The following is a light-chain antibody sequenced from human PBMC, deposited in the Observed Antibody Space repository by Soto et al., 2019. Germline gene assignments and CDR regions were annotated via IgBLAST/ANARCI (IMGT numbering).Light chain of an antibody. CDR3: QHYNSYSEA. CDR1: RSVRSSS. Sequence: EIVLTQSPGTLSLSPGQRATLTCRASRSVRSSSLAWYQQRPGQAPRLLLYGTSNRATGISDRFSGRGSGTEFTLTISSLQPDDFATYYCQHYNSYSEAFGQGTKV. J-gene: IGKJ1*01. V-gene: IGKV3-20*01. CDR2: GTS.